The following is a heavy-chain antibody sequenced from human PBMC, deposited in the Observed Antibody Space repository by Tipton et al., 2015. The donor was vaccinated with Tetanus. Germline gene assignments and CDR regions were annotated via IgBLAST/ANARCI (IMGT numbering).Heavy chain of an antibody. D-gene: IGHD3-10*01. CDR1: GDSISDKKYY. V-gene: IGHV4-39*02. CDR2: IYFKGDT. Sequence: SGDSISDKKYYWGWIRQPPGKGLEWIASIYFKGDTYYSPSLKSRVTIAVDTSQNTFSLRLTSVTAADTAAYYCARHLYGYWFDPWGQGALVTVSS. J-gene: IGHJ5*02. CDR3: ARHLYGYWFDP.